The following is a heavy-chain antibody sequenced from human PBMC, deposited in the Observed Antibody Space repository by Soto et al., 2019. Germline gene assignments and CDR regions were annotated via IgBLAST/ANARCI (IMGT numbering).Heavy chain of an antibody. CDR1: GYTFTSYG. CDR3: ARVWYNWNDGVSGFDP. V-gene: IGHV1-18*01. CDR2: ISAYNGNT. Sequence: GASVKVSCKASGYTFTSYGISWVRQAPGQGLEWMGWISAYNGNTNYAQKLQGRVTMTTDTSTSTAYMELRSLRSDDTAVYYCARVWYNWNDGVSGFDPWGQGTLVTVSS. D-gene: IGHD1-20*01. J-gene: IGHJ5*02.